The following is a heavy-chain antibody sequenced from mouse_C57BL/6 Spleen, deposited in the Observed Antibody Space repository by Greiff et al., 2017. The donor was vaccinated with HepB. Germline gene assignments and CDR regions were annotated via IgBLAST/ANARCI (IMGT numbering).Heavy chain of an antibody. CDR1: GYAFSSSW. CDR2: IYPGDGDT. D-gene: IGHD1-1*01. CDR3: ARTSTVGAMDY. J-gene: IGHJ4*01. Sequence: VKLQESGPELVKPGASVKISCKASGYAFSSSWMNWVKQRPGKGLEWIGRIYPGDGDTNYNGKFKGKATLTADKSSSTAYMQLSSLTSEDSAVYFCARTSTVGAMDYWGQGTSVTVSS. V-gene: IGHV1-82*01.